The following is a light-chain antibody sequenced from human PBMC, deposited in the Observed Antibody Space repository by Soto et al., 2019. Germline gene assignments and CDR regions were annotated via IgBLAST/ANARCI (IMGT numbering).Light chain of an antibody. J-gene: IGLJ3*02. CDR3: SSEAASHTVV. Sequence: QSALTQPRSVSGSPGQSLTISCTGSSSDVGGYDYVSWYQHHPGKAPKLIIYDVYKRPSGVPGRFSGSKSGNTASLTISGLQAEDKADYHCSSEAASHTVVFGGGTKLTVL. CDR2: DVY. CDR1: SSDVGGYDY. V-gene: IGLV2-11*01.